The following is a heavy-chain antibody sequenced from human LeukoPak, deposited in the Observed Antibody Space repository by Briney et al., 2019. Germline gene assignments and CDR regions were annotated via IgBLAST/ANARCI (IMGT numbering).Heavy chain of an antibody. CDR3: ARRGVTTIKN. D-gene: IGHD5-12*01. CDR1: GGSFSGYY. Sequence: PSETLSLTCAVYGGSFSGYYWSWIRQPPGKGLEWIGEINHSGTTNYNPSLKSRVTISADTSNNQFSLRLSSVTAADTAVYYCARRGVTTIKNWGQGTLVTVSP. CDR2: INHSGTT. V-gene: IGHV4-34*01. J-gene: IGHJ4*02.